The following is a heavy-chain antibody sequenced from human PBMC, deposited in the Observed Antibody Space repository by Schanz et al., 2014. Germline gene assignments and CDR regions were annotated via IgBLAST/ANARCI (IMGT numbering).Heavy chain of an antibody. CDR1: GFTFSSYA. CDR3: VRDRGFCANDICWLRYYMDV. J-gene: IGHJ6*03. D-gene: IGHD2-8*01. CDR2: IKQEGDEK. Sequence: EVQLVESGGGVVQPGRSLRLSCAASGFTFSSYAMHWVRQAPGKGLEWVASIKQEGDEKNYVDSVKGRFTISRDNAKNSLFLQMNSLRADDTAVYYCVRDRGFCANDICWLRYYMDVWGNGTTVTVSS. V-gene: IGHV3-7*01.